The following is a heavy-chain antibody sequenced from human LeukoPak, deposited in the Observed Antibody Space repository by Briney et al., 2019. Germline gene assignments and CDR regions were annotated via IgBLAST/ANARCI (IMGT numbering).Heavy chain of an antibody. J-gene: IGHJ3*02. V-gene: IGHV1-2*02. CDR2: INPNSGGT. D-gene: IGHD7-27*01. Sequence: GASVKVSCKASGYTFTGYYMHWVRQAPGQGLEWMGWINPNSGGTNYAQKFQGRVTMTRDTSISTAYMELSRLRSDDTAVYYCASRPNWGSEDAFDIWGQGTMVTVSS. CDR3: ASRPNWGSEDAFDI. CDR1: GYTFTGYY.